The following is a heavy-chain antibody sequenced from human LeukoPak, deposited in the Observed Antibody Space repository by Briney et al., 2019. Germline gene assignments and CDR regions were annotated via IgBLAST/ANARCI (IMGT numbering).Heavy chain of an antibody. D-gene: IGHD5-18*01. CDR1: GGSISSSSAY. CDR3: VSPRGFSYGYFDY. Sequence: SETLSLTCTVSGGSISSSSAYWGWTRQPPGKGLEWIGSIYYSKNTYYDPSLKSRSTISADTSKNQFSLTLGSVSATDTAVYYCVSPRGFSYGYFDYWGQGTLVTVSS. V-gene: IGHV4-39*01. CDR2: IYYSKNT. J-gene: IGHJ4*02.